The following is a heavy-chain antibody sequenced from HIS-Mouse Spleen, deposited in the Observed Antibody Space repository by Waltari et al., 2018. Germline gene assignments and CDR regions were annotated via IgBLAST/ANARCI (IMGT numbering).Heavy chain of an antibody. CDR1: GYTFTGYY. V-gene: IGHV1-2*02. Sequence: QVQLVQSGAEVKKPGASVKVSCKAAGYTFTGYYMHGVRQAPGQGLEWMGWINPNSGGTNYAQKFQGRVTMTRDTSISTAYMELSRLRSDDTAVYYCARDRSSSWYAFDIWGQGTMVTVSS. CDR2: INPNSGGT. D-gene: IGHD6-13*01. J-gene: IGHJ3*02. CDR3: ARDRSSSWYAFDI.